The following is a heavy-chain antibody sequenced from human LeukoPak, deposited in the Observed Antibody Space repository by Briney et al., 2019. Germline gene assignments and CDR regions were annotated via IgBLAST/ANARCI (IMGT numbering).Heavy chain of an antibody. V-gene: IGHV1-24*01. CDR1: GYTLTELS. CDR3: ATATYYYGSGSYYPRHYYYYGMDV. J-gene: IGHJ6*02. CDR2: FDPEDGET. Sequence: ASVKVSCKVSGYTLTELSMHWVRQAPGKGLEWMGGFDPEDGETIYAQKFQGRVTMTEDTSTDTAYMELSSLRSEDTAVYYCATATYYYGSGSYYPRHYYYYGMDVWGQGTTVTVSS. D-gene: IGHD3-10*01.